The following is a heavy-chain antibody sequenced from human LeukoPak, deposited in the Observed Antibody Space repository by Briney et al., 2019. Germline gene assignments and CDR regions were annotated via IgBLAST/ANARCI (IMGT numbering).Heavy chain of an antibody. CDR1: GFTFSSYA. J-gene: IGHJ4*02. CDR2: ISGSGGST. D-gene: IGHD3-16*02. Sequence: GGSLRLSCAASGFTFSSYAMSWVRQAPGKGLEWVSAISGSGGSTYYADSVKGRFTISRDNAKNTLYLQMNSLRAEDTAVYYCASTYYDYVWGSYRYYFDYWGQGTLVTVSS. V-gene: IGHV3-23*01. CDR3: ASTYYDYVWGSYRYYFDY.